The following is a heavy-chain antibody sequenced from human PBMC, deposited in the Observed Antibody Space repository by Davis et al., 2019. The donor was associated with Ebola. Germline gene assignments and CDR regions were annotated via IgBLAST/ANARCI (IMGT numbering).Heavy chain of an antibody. CDR1: GFTFSSYS. Sequence: GGSLRLSCAASGFTFSSYSMHWVRQAPGKGLEWVAVISYDGSNKYYADSVKGRFTISRDNSKNTLYLQMNSLRAEDTAVYYCAKDAWDANTQTYYDILTGYYSYYYGMDVWGQGTTVTVSS. CDR2: ISYDGSNK. V-gene: IGHV3-30*18. CDR3: AKDAWDANTQTYYDILTGYYSYYYGMDV. D-gene: IGHD3-9*01. J-gene: IGHJ6*02.